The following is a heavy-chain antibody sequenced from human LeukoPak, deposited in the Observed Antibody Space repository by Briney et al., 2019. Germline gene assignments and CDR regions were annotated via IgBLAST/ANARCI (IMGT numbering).Heavy chain of an antibody. CDR3: AKSILATVTLYYFDY. V-gene: IGHV3-30*18. J-gene: IGHJ4*02. CDR1: EFTFSSYG. Sequence: GGSLRLSCAASEFTFSSYGMHWVRQAPGKGLEWVAVISYDGSNKYYADSVKGRFTISRDNSKNTLYLQMNSLRAEDTAVYYCAKSILATVTLYYFDYWGQGTLVTVSS. D-gene: IGHD4-17*01. CDR2: ISYDGSNK.